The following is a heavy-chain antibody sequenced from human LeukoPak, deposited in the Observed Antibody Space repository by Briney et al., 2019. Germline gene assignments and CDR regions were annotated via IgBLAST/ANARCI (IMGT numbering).Heavy chain of an antibody. D-gene: IGHD1-26*01. CDR1: GFTFSDHN. Sequence: GGSLRLSCAASGFTFSDHNMDWVRQAPGKGLEWVGRTRNKAKSYTTEYAASVKGRFTISRDDSKNSLYLQMNSLKAEDMAVYYCVTDSGAYWGQGTLVTVSS. J-gene: IGHJ4*02. V-gene: IGHV3-72*01. CDR3: VTDSGAY. CDR2: TRNKAKSYTT.